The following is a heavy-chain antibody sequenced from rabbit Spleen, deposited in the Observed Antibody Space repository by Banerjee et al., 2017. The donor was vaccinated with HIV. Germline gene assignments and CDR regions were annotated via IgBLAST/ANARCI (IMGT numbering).Heavy chain of an antibody. CDR3: ARDSGSSFSTYGMDL. J-gene: IGHJ6*01. D-gene: IGHD8-1*01. Sequence: QSLEESGGDLVKPGASLTLTCTASGVSFSSNHYMCWVRQAPGKGLEWIACIEGGSSALSYFASWAKGRFTISKTSSTTVTLQMTSLTVADTATYFCARDSGSSFSTYGMDLWGPGTLVTVS. CDR2: IEGGSSALS. CDR1: GVSFSSNHY. V-gene: IGHV1S40*01.